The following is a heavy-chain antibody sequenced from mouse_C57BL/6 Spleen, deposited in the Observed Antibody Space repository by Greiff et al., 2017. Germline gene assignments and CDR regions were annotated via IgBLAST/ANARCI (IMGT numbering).Heavy chain of an antibody. Sequence: VQLQQPGAELVRPGSSVKLSCKASGYTFTSYWMDWVKQRPGQGLEWIGNIYPSDSETPYNQKFKDKATLTVDKSSSTAYMQLSSLTSEDSAVYYCARTGTSYAMDYWGQGTSVTVSS. V-gene: IGHV1-61*01. CDR3: ARTGTSYAMDY. CDR2: IYPSDSET. D-gene: IGHD4-1*01. CDR1: GYTFTSYW. J-gene: IGHJ4*01.